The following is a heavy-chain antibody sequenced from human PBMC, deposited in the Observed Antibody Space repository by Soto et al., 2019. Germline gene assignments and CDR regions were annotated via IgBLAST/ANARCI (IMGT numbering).Heavy chain of an antibody. V-gene: IGHV4-31*03. Sequence: QVQLQESGPGLVKPSQTLSLTCTVSGGSISSGGYYWSWIRQHPGKGLEWIGYIYYSGSTYYNPSLKSRVTISVETSKNQFSLKLSSVTAADTAVYYCARDAFSSSTLDYYYYGMDVWGQGTTVTVSS. D-gene: IGHD3-16*01. CDR2: IYYSGST. CDR1: GGSISSGGYY. CDR3: ARDAFSSSTLDYYYYGMDV. J-gene: IGHJ6*02.